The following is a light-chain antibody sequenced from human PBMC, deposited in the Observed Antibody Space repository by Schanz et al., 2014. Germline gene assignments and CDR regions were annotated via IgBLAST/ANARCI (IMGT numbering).Light chain of an antibody. CDR2: GAY. CDR1: QSVSSID. Sequence: EIVLTQSPGSLSLSPGDRATLSCRASQSVSSIDLAWYQQKPGQAPRLLIYGAYNRATGIPDRFSGSGSGTDFTLTISRLEPEDFAVYYCQQYGSSPPWTFGQGTKVEIK. J-gene: IGKJ1*01. CDR3: QQYGSSPPWT. V-gene: IGKV3-20*01.